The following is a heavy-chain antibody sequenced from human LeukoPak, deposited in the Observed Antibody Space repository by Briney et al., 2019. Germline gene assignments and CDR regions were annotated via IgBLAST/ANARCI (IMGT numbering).Heavy chain of an antibody. CDR3: AREVMAKRRAFDI. CDR2: IYSDDRT. J-gene: IGHJ3*02. D-gene: IGHD5-24*01. CDR1: GFTASSNY. Sequence: GGSLRLSCAASGFTASSNYMSWVHQAPGKGLEWVSVIYSDDRTYYADSVKGRFTISRHTSKKTLYLQMNSLRAEDTAVYYCAREVMAKRRAFDIWGQGTVVTVSS. V-gene: IGHV3-53*04.